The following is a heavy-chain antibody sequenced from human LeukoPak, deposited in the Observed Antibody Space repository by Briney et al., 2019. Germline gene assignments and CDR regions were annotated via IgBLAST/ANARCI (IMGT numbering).Heavy chain of an antibody. Sequence: PGGSLRLSCAASGLTFSTYWMSWVRHAPGKGLEWVANIKQDGSEKYYVDSVKGRFTISRDNAKNSLYLQMNSLRAEDTAVYYCARDRGWLSDYWGQGTLVTVSS. CDR3: ARDRGWLSDY. CDR1: GLTFSTYW. D-gene: IGHD3-22*01. CDR2: IKQDGSEK. V-gene: IGHV3-7*01. J-gene: IGHJ4*02.